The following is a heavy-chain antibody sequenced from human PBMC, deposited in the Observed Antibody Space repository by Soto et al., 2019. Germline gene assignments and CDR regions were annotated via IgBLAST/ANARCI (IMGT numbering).Heavy chain of an antibody. V-gene: IGHV4-30-4*01. D-gene: IGHD3-16*01. CDR2: IYYRGRP. CDR1: GGSISSGDAY. J-gene: IGHJ6*02. CDR3: AREGAASYSYYYGTDV. Sequence: SETLSLTCTVSGGSISSGDAYWSWIRQSPGKGLEWIGYIYYRGRPFYNPSPESRATISVDTSKNQFSLKLNSVTAADTAVYYCAREGAASYSYYYGTDVWGQGTTVTVSS.